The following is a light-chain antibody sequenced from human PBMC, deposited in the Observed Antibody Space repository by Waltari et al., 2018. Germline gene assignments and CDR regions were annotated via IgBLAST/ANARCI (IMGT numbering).Light chain of an antibody. Sequence: QTVATQEPSFSVSPGGTVTLTCGLSSGSVSTSYYPSWYQQTPGQAPRTLIYSTKTRSSGVPDRFSGSSLGNKAALTITGAQADDESDYYCVLYMGSGIWVFGGGTKLTVL. CDR1: SGSVSTSYY. CDR2: STK. J-gene: IGLJ3*02. CDR3: VLYMGSGIWV. V-gene: IGLV8-61*01.